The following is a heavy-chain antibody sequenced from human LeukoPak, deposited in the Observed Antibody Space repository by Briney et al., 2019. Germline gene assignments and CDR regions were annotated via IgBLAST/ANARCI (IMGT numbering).Heavy chain of an antibody. CDR3: ARQTFGALYFDS. D-gene: IGHD3-10*01. V-gene: IGHV4-61*02. Sequence: SETLTLTCVVSGGSISRGSYYWNWIRQPAGKGLEWMGRIYNSGSTNYNPSLKSRVTISADMSRNQLSLQLTSVTAADTAMYYCARQTFGALYFDSWGQGALVIVSS. J-gene: IGHJ4*02. CDR1: GGSISRGSYY. CDR2: IYNSGST.